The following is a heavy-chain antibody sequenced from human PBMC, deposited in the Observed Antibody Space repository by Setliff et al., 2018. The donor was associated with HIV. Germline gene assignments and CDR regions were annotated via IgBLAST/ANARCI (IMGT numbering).Heavy chain of an antibody. V-gene: IGHV3-11*06. D-gene: IGHD3-22*01. CDR1: GFIFSDFY. CDR3: AKDLYTTMIVVVFGY. J-gene: IGHJ4*02. CDR2: IMSSGTYT. Sequence: PGGSLRLSCTASGFIFSDFYMSWIRQAPGKGLEWISDIMSSGTYTNYADSVRGRFTISRDNARNSLYLQMSSLRAEDTAVYYCAKDLYTTMIVVVFGYWGQGTLVTVSS.